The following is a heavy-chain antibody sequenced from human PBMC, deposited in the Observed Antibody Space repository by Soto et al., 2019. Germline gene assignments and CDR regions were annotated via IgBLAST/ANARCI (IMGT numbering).Heavy chain of an antibody. CDR1: GFTFSSYA. CDR3: ARSKTYYYDSSGYGFDY. CDR2: ISSNGGST. D-gene: IGHD3-22*01. V-gene: IGHV3-64D*08. J-gene: IGHJ4*02. Sequence: GGSLRLSCSASGFTFSSYAMHWVRQAPGKGLEYVSAISSNGGSTYYADSVKGRFTISRDNSKNTLYLQMSSLRAEDTAVYYCARSKTYYYDSSGYGFDYWGQGTLVTVSS.